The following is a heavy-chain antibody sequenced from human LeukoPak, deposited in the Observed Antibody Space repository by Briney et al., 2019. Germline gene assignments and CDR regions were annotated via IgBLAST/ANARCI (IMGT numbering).Heavy chain of an antibody. CDR3: ARHAATFYYYMDV. D-gene: IGHD6-25*01. Sequence: GEPLQISFQGSGYSFTSYWIGWVRQLPGKGLEWMGIIYPGDSDTRYSPSFQGQVTISADKSISTAYLQWSSLKASDTAMYYCARHAATFYYYMDVWGKGTTVTVSS. V-gene: IGHV5-51*01. CDR2: IYPGDSDT. CDR1: GYSFTSYW. J-gene: IGHJ6*03.